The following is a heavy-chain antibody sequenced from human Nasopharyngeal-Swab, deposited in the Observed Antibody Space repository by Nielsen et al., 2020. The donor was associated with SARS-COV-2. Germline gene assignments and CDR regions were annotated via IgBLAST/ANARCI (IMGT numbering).Heavy chain of an antibody. CDR2: IILIFGTA. CDR3: ARDRVPLYSGSYSLYYYYYMDV. Sequence: WVRQAPGQGLEWMGGIILIFGTANYAQKFQGRVTITADESTSTAYMELSSLRSEDTAVYYCARDRVPLYSGSYSLYYYYYMDVWGKGTTVTVSS. D-gene: IGHD1-26*01. J-gene: IGHJ6*03. V-gene: IGHV1-69*01.